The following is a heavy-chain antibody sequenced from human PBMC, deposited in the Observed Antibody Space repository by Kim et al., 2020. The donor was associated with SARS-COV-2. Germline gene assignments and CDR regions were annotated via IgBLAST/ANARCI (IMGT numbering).Heavy chain of an antibody. D-gene: IGHD6-6*01. CDR3: AKDISRLYSSSTSYFDY. CDR2: ISWDGSSL. J-gene: IGHJ4*03. V-gene: IGHV3-9*01. CDR1: GFIFGDYT. Sequence: GGSLRLSCAASGFIFGDYTMHWVRQPPGKGLEWVSGISWDGSSLGYVDSVRGRFTISRDNAANSFFLQMSILRPEDTAFYYCAKDISRLYSSSTSYFDY.